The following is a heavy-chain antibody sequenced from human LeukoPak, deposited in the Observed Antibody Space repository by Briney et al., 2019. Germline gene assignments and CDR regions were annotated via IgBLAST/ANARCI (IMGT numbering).Heavy chain of an antibody. CDR1: GGSISSSSYY. CDR2: IYYSGST. Sequence: PSETLSLTCTVSGGSISSSSYYWGWIRQPPGKGLEWIGSIYYSGSTYYNPSLKSRVTISVDTSKNQFSLKLSSVTAADTAVYYCARLKAWGGRFLEWKEVPYYFDYWGQGTLVTVSS. J-gene: IGHJ4*02. D-gene: IGHD3-3*01. CDR3: ARLKAWGGRFLEWKEVPYYFDY. V-gene: IGHV4-39*01.